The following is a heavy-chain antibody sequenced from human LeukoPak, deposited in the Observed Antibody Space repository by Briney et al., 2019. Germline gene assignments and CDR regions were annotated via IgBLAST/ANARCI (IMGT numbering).Heavy chain of an antibody. CDR1: GYTFTSYG. Sequence: GASVKVSCKASGYTFTSYGISWVRQAPGQGLEWMGWISAYNGNTNYAQKLQGRVTMTRDMSTSTVYMELSSLRSEDTAVYYCARVRYSGSRTGKSAFDIWGQGTMVTVSS. J-gene: IGHJ3*02. D-gene: IGHD1-26*01. V-gene: IGHV1-18*01. CDR2: ISAYNGNT. CDR3: ARVRYSGSRTGKSAFDI.